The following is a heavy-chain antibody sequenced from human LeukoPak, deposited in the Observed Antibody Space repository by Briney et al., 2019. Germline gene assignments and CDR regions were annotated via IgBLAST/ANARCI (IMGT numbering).Heavy chain of an antibody. V-gene: IGHV4-34*01. CDR1: GGSFSGYY. CDR2: INHSGST. J-gene: IGHJ4*02. CDR3: ARVNPAVADY. D-gene: IGHD6-19*01. Sequence: PSETLSLTCAVYGGSFSGYYWSWIRQPPGKGLEWIGEINHSGSTNYNPSLKSRVTISVDTSKNQFSLKLSSVTAADTAVYYCARVNPAVADYWGQGTLVTVSS.